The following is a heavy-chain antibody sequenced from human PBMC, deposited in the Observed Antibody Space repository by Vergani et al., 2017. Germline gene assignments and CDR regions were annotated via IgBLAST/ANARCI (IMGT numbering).Heavy chain of an antibody. CDR2: IYYRGST. CDR3: ARRVAAVAFDI. J-gene: IGHJ3*02. V-gene: IGHV4-39*01. CDR1: GGSISSSSYY. D-gene: IGHD6-13*01. Sequence: QLQLQESGPGLVKPSETLSLTCTVSGGSISSSSYYWGWIRQPPGKGREWIGSIYYRGSTYYNPSLKSRVSISVDTSKNQFSLTLSSVTAADTAVYYCARRVAAVAFDIWGQGTMVTVSS.